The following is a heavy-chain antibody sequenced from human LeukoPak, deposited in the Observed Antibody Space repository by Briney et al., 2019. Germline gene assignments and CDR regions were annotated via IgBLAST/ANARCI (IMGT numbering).Heavy chain of an antibody. Sequence: GSLRLSCAASGFTFSSYAMSWVRQAPGKGLEWVSAISGSGGSTYYADSVEGRFTISRDNSKNTLYLQMNSLRAEDTAVYYCAKEMRSWYYFDYWGQGTLVTVSS. D-gene: IGHD6-13*01. CDR1: GFTFSSYA. V-gene: IGHV3-23*01. CDR2: ISGSGGST. CDR3: AKEMRSWYYFDY. J-gene: IGHJ4*02.